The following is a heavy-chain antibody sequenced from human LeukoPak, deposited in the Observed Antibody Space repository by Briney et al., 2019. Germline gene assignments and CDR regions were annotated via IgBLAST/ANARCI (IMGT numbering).Heavy chain of an antibody. CDR1: GFTFSWFW. Sequence: PGGSLRLSCAAYGFTFSWFWMNWVRQAPGKGLEGVANIKQDESEKYYVDSVKGRFTISRDNAKNSLYLQMNSLRAEDTAVYYCARPPTMVRGVRHAFDIWGQGTMVTVSS. V-gene: IGHV3-7*01. CDR2: IKQDESEK. CDR3: ARPPTMVRGVRHAFDI. J-gene: IGHJ3*02. D-gene: IGHD3-10*01.